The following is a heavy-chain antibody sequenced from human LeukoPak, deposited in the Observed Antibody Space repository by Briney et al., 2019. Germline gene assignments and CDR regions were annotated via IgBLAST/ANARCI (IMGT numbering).Heavy chain of an antibody. CDR3: ARLRGYRFDY. D-gene: IGHD5-18*01. J-gene: IGHJ4*02. CDR1: GGSFSGYY. V-gene: IGHV4-34*01. Sequence: SETLSLTCAVYGGSFSGYYWSWVRQPPGKGLEWIGEINHSGSTNYNPSLKSQVTISVDTSKNQFSLKLSSVTAADTAVYYCARLRGYRFDYWGQGTLVTVSS. CDR2: INHSGST.